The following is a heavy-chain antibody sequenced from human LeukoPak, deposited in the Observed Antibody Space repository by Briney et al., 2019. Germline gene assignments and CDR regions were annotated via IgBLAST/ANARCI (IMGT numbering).Heavy chain of an antibody. Sequence: GGSLRLSCAASGFTLSSYAMSWVRQAPGKGLEWVSAISGSGGRTYYADSVKGRFNITRDNSKNTLYRQMNSLRAEDTAVYYGARDYDSRPHWGQGTLVTVSS. CDR2: ISGSGGRT. J-gene: IGHJ4*02. V-gene: IGHV3-23*01. D-gene: IGHD3-22*01. CDR1: GFTLSSYA. CDR3: ARDYDSRPH.